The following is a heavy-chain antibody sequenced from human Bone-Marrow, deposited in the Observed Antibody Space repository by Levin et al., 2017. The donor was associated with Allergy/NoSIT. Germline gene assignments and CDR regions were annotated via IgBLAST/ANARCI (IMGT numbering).Heavy chain of an antibody. V-gene: IGHV3-30*18. CDR2: ISYHGRNT. J-gene: IGHJ4*02. CDR1: GFTLSDYD. Sequence: SCAASGFTLSDYDIHWVRQAPGKGLEWLAVISYHGRNTYYADSVKGRFTVSRDTSKNTVFLQMSSLREDDTAVYYCAKDLGLRRYDWLFYFDHWGQGVLLTVSS. D-gene: IGHD1-20*01. CDR3: AKDLGLRRYDWLFYFDH.